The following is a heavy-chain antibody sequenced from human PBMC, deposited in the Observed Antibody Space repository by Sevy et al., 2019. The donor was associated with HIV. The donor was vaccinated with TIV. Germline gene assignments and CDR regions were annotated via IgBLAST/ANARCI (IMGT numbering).Heavy chain of an antibody. CDR2: IYYGGTS. V-gene: IGHV4-39*01. CDR1: GGSISSGTYY. J-gene: IGHJ4*02. D-gene: IGHD2-21*02. CDR3: ARGGGNSEWGYYFDF. Sequence: SETLSLTCTVSGGSISSGTYYWGWIRQPPGKGLEWIGNIYYGGTSYYNRSLKGRVTISVDTSKNQFSLNLRSVTAADTAVFYCARGGGNSEWGYYFDFWGQGTLVTVSS.